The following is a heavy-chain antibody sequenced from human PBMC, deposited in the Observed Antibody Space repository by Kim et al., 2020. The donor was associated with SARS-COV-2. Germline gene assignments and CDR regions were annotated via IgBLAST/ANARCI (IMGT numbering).Heavy chain of an antibody. Sequence: GGSLRLSCAASGFTFSNAWMSWVRQAPGKGLEWVGRIKSKTDGGTTDYAAPVKGRFTISRDDSKNTLYLQMNSLKTEDTAVYYCTTDLPSSTSCYCGMDVWGQGTTVTVSS. CDR2: IKSKTDGGTT. J-gene: IGHJ6*02. CDR1: GFTFSNAW. CDR3: TTDLPSSTSCYCGMDV. V-gene: IGHV3-15*01. D-gene: IGHD2-2*01.